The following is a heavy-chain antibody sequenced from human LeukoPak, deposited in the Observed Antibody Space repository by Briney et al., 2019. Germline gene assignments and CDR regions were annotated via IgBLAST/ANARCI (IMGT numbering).Heavy chain of an antibody. CDR3: VRDLQNVEEAFAF. D-gene: IGHD1-1*01. J-gene: IGHJ3*01. Sequence: SVKASCKTSGGTVNDFAVSWVRQAPGQGLEWMGRIIPLFGTTTYAQSLQGRVTLSGDGSTTTTFMELRRLRSEDTAVYYCVRDLQNVEEAFAFWGQGTLVTVSA. CDR1: GGTVNDFA. CDR2: IIPLFGTT. V-gene: IGHV1-69*15.